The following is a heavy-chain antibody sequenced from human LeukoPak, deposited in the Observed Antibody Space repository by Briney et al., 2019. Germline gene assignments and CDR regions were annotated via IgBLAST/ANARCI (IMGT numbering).Heavy chain of an antibody. CDR1: GFTFSSYS. V-gene: IGHV3-48*01. CDR3: AKVCSSTSCYFDY. Sequence: GGSLRLSCAASGFTFSSYSMNWVRQAPGKGLEWVSYISSSSSTIYYADSVKGRFTISRDNAKNTLYLQMNSLRAEDTAVYYCAKVCSSTSCYFDYWGQGTLVTVSS. J-gene: IGHJ4*02. CDR2: ISSSSSTI. D-gene: IGHD2-2*01.